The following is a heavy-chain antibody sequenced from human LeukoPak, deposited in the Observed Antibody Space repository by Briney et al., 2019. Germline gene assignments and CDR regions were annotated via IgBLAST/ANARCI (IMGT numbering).Heavy chain of an antibody. CDR3: ARYIVSYPHDAFDI. V-gene: IGHV4-59*01. CDR2: IYYSGST. J-gene: IGHJ3*02. Sequence: SETLSLTCTVSGGSISSYYWSWIRQPPGKGLEWIGYIYYSGSTSYDPSLKSRVTISVDTSKKQFSLKLSSVTAADTAFYYCARYIVSYPHDAFDIWGQGTMVTVSS. CDR1: GGSISSYY. D-gene: IGHD1-26*01.